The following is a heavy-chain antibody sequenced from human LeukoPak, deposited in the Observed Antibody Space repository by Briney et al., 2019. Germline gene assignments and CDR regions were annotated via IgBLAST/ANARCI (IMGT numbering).Heavy chain of an antibody. D-gene: IGHD3-22*01. Sequence: GRSLRLSCAASGFTFSSYGMHWVRQAPGKGLEWVAVISYDGSNKYYADSVKGRFTISRDNSKNTLYLQMNSLRAEDTAVYYCAREVEYYDSSEGFDYWGQGTLVTVSS. CDR2: ISYDGSNK. V-gene: IGHV3-30*03. CDR1: GFTFSSYG. CDR3: AREVEYYDSSEGFDY. J-gene: IGHJ4*02.